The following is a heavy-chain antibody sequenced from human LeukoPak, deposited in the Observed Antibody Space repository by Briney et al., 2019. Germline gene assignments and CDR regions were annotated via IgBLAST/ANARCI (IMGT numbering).Heavy chain of an antibody. D-gene: IGHD1-14*01. V-gene: IGHV3-48*04. CDR3: SGRRFDY. CDR1: AFSLNAYN. Sequence: GGSLRLSCAASAFSLNAYNMNWVRQAPGKGLEWVSYISSSSSTIYYADSVKGRFTISRDNAKNSLYLQMNSLRAEDTAVYYCSGRRFDYWGQGTLVTVSS. CDR2: ISSSSSTI. J-gene: IGHJ4*02.